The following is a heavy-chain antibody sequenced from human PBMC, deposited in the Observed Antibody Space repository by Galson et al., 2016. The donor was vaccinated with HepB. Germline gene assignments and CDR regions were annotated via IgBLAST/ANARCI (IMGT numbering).Heavy chain of an antibody. D-gene: IGHD6-13*01. CDR1: GYTFTNYG. CDR2: ISAYDGHT. V-gene: IGHV1-18*01. Sequence: SVKVSCKASGYTFTNYGISWVRQAPGQGLEWMGWISAYDGHTNYAQKLQGRVTMTTDTSTSTAYLELKSLRSEDTAVYYCATFRDYASSWFEDEYLQHWGQGTPVSVSS. J-gene: IGHJ1*01. CDR3: ATFRDYASSWFEDEYLQH.